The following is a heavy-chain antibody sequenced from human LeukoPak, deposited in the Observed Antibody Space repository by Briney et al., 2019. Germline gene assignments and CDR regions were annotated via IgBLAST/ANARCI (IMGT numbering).Heavy chain of an antibody. D-gene: IGHD1-26*01. J-gene: IGHJ4*02. Sequence: GGSLRLSRAASAFTFSNYWMNWVRQAPGKGLEWVASIKQDGSEKYYVDSVKGRFTISRDNAKNSLYLQMNTLRAEDTAVYYCAREVGAPPYYFDYWGQGTLVTVSS. CDR2: IKQDGSEK. CDR1: AFTFSNYW. V-gene: IGHV3-7*01. CDR3: AREVGAPPYYFDY.